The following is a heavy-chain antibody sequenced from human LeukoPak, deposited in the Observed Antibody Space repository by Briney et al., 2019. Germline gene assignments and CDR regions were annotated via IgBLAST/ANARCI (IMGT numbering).Heavy chain of an antibody. D-gene: IGHD3-22*01. J-gene: IGHJ6*03. CDR1: GGSFSGYY. V-gene: IGHV4-34*01. CDR2: INHSGST. CDR3: ARVYYDSSGYYHYYYYYYMDV. Sequence: SETLSLTCAVYGGSFSGYYWRWLRQPPGKGLEWIGEINHSGSTNYNPSLKSRVTISVDTSKNQFSLKLSSVTAADTAVYYCARVYYDSSGYYHYYYYYYMDVWGKGTTVTVSS.